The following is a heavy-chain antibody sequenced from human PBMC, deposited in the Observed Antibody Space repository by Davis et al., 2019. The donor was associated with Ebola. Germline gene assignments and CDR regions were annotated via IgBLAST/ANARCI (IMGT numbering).Heavy chain of an antibody. CDR1: GFTFNTYA. J-gene: IGHJ2*01. D-gene: IGHD3-16*01. V-gene: IGHV3-23*01. Sequence: GGSLRLSCAASGFTFNTYAMSWVRQAPGKGPEWVSGMSGSGDRTNYADSVRGRFTISKDNSGNTLYLHMNALTAEDTALYYCAKLRSHDYTDSSDDFYLDLWGRGTLVTVSS. CDR2: MSGSGDRT. CDR3: AKLRSHDYTDSSDDFYLDL.